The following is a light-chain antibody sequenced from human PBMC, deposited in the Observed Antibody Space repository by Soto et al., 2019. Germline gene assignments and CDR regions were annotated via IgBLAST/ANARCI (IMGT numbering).Light chain of an antibody. CDR1: RGIGNY. V-gene: IGKV1-27*01. CDR3: QKYDSAPWA. Sequence: DIQMTQSPSSLSASVGVTVTIACRASRGIGNYLAWYQQKSGKLPKLLIYDASSLESGVPSRFSGSGSGTDFTLTISGLQPEDVATYYCQKYDSAPWAFDQGTKVDIK. CDR2: DAS. J-gene: IGKJ1*01.